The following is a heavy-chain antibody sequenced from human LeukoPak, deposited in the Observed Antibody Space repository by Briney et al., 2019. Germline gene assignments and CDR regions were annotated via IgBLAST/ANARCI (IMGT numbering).Heavy chain of an antibody. Sequence: GASVKVSCKASGYTFTSYGISWVRQAPGQGLEWMGWISAYNGNKNYAQKLQGRVTMTTDTSTSTAYMELRSLRSDDTAVYYCAREGGYYDFWSGYYPHPAPTHFDYWGQGTLVTVSS. CDR1: GYTFTSYG. D-gene: IGHD3-3*01. V-gene: IGHV1-18*01. CDR2: ISAYNGNK. J-gene: IGHJ4*02. CDR3: AREGGYYDFWSGYYPHPAPTHFDY.